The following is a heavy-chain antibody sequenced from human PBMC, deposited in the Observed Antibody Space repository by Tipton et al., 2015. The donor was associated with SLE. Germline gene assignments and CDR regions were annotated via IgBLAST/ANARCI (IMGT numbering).Heavy chain of an antibody. CDR2: IRSKTYGGTP. CDR1: GFTFSSYA. Sequence: SLRLSCAASGFTFSSYAMNWVRQAPGKGLEWVGFIRSKTYGGTPDYAASVKGRFTISRDDSKSIAYLQMDSLKTEDTAVYYCIRTLFLPGYWGQGTLVTVSS. CDR3: IRTLFLPGY. V-gene: IGHV3-49*04. J-gene: IGHJ4*02. D-gene: IGHD2-21*01.